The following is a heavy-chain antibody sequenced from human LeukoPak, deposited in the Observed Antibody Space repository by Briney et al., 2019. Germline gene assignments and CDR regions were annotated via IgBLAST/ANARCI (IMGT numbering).Heavy chain of an antibody. CDR3: ARSRYYDSSGYYEKGKRFDY. CDR1: GGSFSGYY. Sequence: SETLSLTCAVYGGSFSGYYWSWIRQPPGKGLEWIGEINHSGSTNYNPSLKSRVTISVDTSKNQFSLKLSSVTAADTAVYYCARSRYYDSSGYYEKGKRFDYWGQGTLVIVSS. J-gene: IGHJ4*02. V-gene: IGHV4-34*01. CDR2: INHSGST. D-gene: IGHD3-22*01.